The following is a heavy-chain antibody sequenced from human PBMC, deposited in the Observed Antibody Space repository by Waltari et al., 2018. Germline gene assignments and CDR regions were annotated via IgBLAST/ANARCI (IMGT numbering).Heavy chain of an antibody. CDR1: GYTISSYD. V-gene: IGHV1-8*01. J-gene: IGHJ5*02. CDR2: MNPNSGNA. D-gene: IGHD6-13*01. CDR3: ARGYNSSWYGAYFDP. Sequence: QEQMEQSGAEVKKPGASVKVSCKASGYTISSYDFNWVRQGTGEGFEWMGWMNPNSGNAGYAQKFPGRVTMTWNTSISTAYMELRSLRSDDTAMYYCARGYNSSWYGAYFDPWGQGTQVTVSS.